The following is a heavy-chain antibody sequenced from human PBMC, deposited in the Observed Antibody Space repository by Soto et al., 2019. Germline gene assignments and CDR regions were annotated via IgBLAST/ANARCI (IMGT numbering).Heavy chain of an antibody. CDR1: GFTFSSYG. Sequence: EVQLLESGGGLVQPGGSLRLSCAASGFTFSSYGINWVRQAPGKGLEWVSGISGSGDSTHYADSVKGRFTISRDNSKYPLYLQMNSLRAEDTAVYYCAKQAPYSNSWYEIDHWGQGTLVTVSS. V-gene: IGHV3-23*01. D-gene: IGHD6-13*01. CDR2: ISGSGDST. J-gene: IGHJ4*02. CDR3: AKQAPYSNSWYEIDH.